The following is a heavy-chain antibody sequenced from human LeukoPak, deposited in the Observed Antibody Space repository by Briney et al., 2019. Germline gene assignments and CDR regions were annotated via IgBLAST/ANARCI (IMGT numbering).Heavy chain of an antibody. D-gene: IGHD2-2*01. CDR2: IIPILGIA. CDR1: GDTFSSYT. V-gene: IGHV1-69*02. CDR3: ARVGVVPAENYYYMHV. J-gene: IGHJ6*03. Sequence: SVKVSCKAPGDTFSSYTISWVRQAPGQGLEWMGRIIPILGIANYAQKFQGRVTITADKSTSTAYMELSSLRSEDTAVYYCARVGVVPAENYYYMHVWGKGTTVTVSS.